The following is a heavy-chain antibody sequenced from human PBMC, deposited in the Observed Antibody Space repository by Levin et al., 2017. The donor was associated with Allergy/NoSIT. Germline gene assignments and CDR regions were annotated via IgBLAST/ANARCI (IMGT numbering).Heavy chain of an antibody. CDR2: ISWNSASI. CDR1: GFIFDDYA. Sequence: GGSLRLSCAASGFIFDDYAIHWVRQAPGKGLEWVSGISWNSASIHYADSVRGRFTISRDNSKNSLYLQMNSLRPEDTALYYCAKDYRSSWYDADWYFDLWGRGTLVTVSS. V-gene: IGHV3-9*01. D-gene: IGHD6-13*01. J-gene: IGHJ2*01. CDR3: AKDYRSSWYDADWYFDL.